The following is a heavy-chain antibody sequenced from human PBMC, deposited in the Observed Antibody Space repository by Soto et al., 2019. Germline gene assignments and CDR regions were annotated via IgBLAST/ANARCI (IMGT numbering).Heavy chain of an antibody. Sequence: GGSLRLSCAASGFTFSSYSMNWVRQAPGKGLEWVSSISSSSSYIYYADSVKGRFTISRDNAKNSLYLQMNSLRAEDTAVYYCATDTLSIAAAGTRAFDIWGQGTMVTVSS. D-gene: IGHD6-13*01. J-gene: IGHJ3*02. CDR3: ATDTLSIAAAGTRAFDI. CDR2: ISSSSSYI. V-gene: IGHV3-21*01. CDR1: GFTFSSYS.